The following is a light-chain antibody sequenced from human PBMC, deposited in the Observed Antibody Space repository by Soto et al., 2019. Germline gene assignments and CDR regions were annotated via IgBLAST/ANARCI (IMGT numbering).Light chain of an antibody. V-gene: IGKV1-39*01. CDR2: AAS. CDR1: QSISSY. CDR3: QQTYTTPYT. Sequence: DIQMTQSPSSLSAFMGDRVTITCRATQSISSYLNWYQQKPGKAPNLLIYAASSLQDGVTSRFSGSGSGTYFTLNISTLQPEDLATYYCQQTYTTPYTFGPGTKVAIK. J-gene: IGKJ2*01.